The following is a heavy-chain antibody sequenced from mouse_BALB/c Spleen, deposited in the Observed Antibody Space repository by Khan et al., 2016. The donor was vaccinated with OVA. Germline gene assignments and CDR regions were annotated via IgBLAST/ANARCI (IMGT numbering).Heavy chain of an antibody. CDR1: GYSFTGYF. D-gene: IGHD1-1*01. CDR3: ARIYRSDFDY. CDR2: INPHIGET. V-gene: IGHV1-20*02. J-gene: IGHJ2*01. Sequence: VQLKQSGPELVKPGASVKISCKASGYSFTGYFMNWVMQRHGKSLEWIGRINPHIGETFYNQKFQGKATLTVDESSSTAHMEPRSLASEDSAVYECARIYRSDFDYWGQGTTLTVSS.